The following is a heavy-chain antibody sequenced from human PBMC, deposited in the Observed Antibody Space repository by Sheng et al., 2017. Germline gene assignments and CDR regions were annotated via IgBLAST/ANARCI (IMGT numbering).Heavy chain of an antibody. J-gene: IGHJ6*03. CDR1: GGTFSSYA. D-gene: IGHD6-13*01. CDR2: IIPIFGTA. CDR3: ASGGYSSSTDYYYYMDV. Sequence: QVQLVQSGAEVKKPGSSVKVSCKASGGTFSSYAISWVRQAPGQGLEWMGGIIPIFGTANYAQKFQGRVTITTDESTSTAYMELSSLRSEDTAVYYCASGGYSSSTDYYYYMDVWGKGTTVTVSS. V-gene: IGHV1-69*05.